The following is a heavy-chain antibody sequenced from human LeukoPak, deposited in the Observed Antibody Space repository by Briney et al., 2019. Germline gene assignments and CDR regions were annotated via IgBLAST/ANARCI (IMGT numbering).Heavy chain of an antibody. Sequence: PGGSLRLSCAASGFTFSSYWMHWVRQAPGKGLVWVSGISWNSGSIGYADSVKGRFTISRDNAKNSLYLQMNSLRAEDTALYYCAKARYFDWLLRDAYFDYWGQGTLVTVSS. CDR1: GFTFSSYW. V-gene: IGHV3-9*01. CDR2: ISWNSGSI. D-gene: IGHD3-9*01. J-gene: IGHJ4*02. CDR3: AKARYFDWLLRDAYFDY.